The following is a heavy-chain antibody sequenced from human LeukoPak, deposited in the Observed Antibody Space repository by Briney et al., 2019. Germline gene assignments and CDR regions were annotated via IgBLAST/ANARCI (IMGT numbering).Heavy chain of an antibody. J-gene: IGHJ4*02. CDR2: IYPGDSDT. D-gene: IGHD6-19*01. Sequence: PGESLKISCKGSGYSFTSYWIGWVRQMPGKGLEWMGIIYPGDSDTRYSPSFQGQVTISADKSISTAYLQWSSLKASDTAMYYCARPGSSSGWDNTLDYWGQGTLVTVSS. CDR1: GYSFTSYW. V-gene: IGHV5-51*01. CDR3: ARPGSSSGWDNTLDY.